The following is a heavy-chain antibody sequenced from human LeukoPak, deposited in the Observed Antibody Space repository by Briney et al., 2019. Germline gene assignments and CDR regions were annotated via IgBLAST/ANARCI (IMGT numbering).Heavy chain of an antibody. CDR1: GYTFTSYY. Sequence: GASVKVSCKASGYTFTSYYMHWVRQAPGQGLEWMGWINPNSGGTNYAQKFQGRVTMTRDTSISTAYMELSRLRSDDTAVYYCARLRRELLLDFDYWGQGTLVTVSS. CDR3: ARLRRELLLDFDY. J-gene: IGHJ4*02. CDR2: INPNSGGT. V-gene: IGHV1-2*02. D-gene: IGHD1-26*01.